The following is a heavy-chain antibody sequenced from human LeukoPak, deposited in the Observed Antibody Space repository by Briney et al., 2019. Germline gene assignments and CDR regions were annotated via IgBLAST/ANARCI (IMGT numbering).Heavy chain of an antibody. CDR3: ARDRSTNGNTAMVRGGHY. J-gene: IGHJ4*02. D-gene: IGHD5-18*01. Sequence: GGSLRLSCAASGFTFSSCAMHWVRQAPGKGLEWVAVISYDGSNKYYADSVKGRFTISRDNSKNTLYLQMNSLRAEDTAVYYCARDRSTNGNTAMVRGGHYWGQGTLVTASS. V-gene: IGHV3-30-3*01. CDR1: GFTFSSCA. CDR2: ISYDGSNK.